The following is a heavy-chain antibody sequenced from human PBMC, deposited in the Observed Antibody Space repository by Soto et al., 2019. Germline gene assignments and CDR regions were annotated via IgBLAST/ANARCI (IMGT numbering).Heavy chain of an antibody. V-gene: IGHV4-59*08. CDR2: IYYSGST. D-gene: IGHD4-4*01. CDR1: GGSISSYY. CDR3: ARHVLKGNFFDL. J-gene: IGHJ2*01. Sequence: SETLSLTCTVSGGSISSYYWSWIRQPPGKGLEWIGYIYYSGSTNYNPSLKSRVTISVDTPKNQFSLKLSSVTAADTAVYYCARHVLKGNFFDLWGRGTLVTVSS.